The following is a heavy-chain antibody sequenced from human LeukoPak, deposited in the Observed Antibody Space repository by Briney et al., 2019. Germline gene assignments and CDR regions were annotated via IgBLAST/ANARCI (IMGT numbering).Heavy chain of an antibody. J-gene: IGHJ4*02. Sequence: PGGSLRLSCAASGFTFSSYSMNWVRQAPGKGLEWVSYISSSSSTIYYADSVKGRFTISRDNAKNSLYLQMNSLRAEDTAVYYCARDYDFWSLYYFDYWGQGTLVTVSS. CDR2: ISSSSSTI. CDR1: GFTFSSYS. V-gene: IGHV3-48*01. D-gene: IGHD3/OR15-3a*01. CDR3: ARDYDFWSLYYFDY.